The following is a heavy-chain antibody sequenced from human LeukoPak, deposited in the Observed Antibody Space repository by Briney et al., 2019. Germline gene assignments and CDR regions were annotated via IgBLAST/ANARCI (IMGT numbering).Heavy chain of an antibody. Sequence: GGSLRLSCSASGFTFSSYAMHWVRQAPGKGLEYVSAISSNGGSTYYADSVKGRFTISRDNSKNTLYLQMSSLRAEDTAVYYCVKDPAFYSSSSLGYFDYWGQGTLVTVSS. CDR2: ISSNGGST. CDR1: GFTFSSYA. V-gene: IGHV3-64D*09. CDR3: VKDPAFYSSSSLGYFDY. D-gene: IGHD6-13*01. J-gene: IGHJ4*02.